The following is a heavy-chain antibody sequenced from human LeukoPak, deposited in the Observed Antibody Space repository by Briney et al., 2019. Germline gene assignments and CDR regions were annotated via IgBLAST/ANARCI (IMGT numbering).Heavy chain of an antibody. V-gene: IGHV4-30-4*02. J-gene: IGHJ6*02. D-gene: IGHD3-22*01. CDR1: GGSISSGDYY. Sequence: SETLSLTCTVSGGSISSGDYYWSWSRQPPGKGLEMIGYIYYSESTYYNPSLKSRVTISVDTSKNQFSLKLSSVTAADTAVYYCARDLYYYDSSGPPPKVYYYYGMDVWGQGTTVTVSS. CDR3: ARDLYYYDSSGPPPKVYYYYGMDV. CDR2: IYYSEST.